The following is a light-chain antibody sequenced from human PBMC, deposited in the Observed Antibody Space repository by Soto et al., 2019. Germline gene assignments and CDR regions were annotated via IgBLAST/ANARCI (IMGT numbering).Light chain of an antibody. J-gene: IGKJ3*01. CDR3: QQYDDWPLT. V-gene: IGKV3-15*01. Sequence: VMTQSPATLSVSPGEGATLSCWASQSVGRSLAWYQQKPGQAPRLLMFDSSTRANGIPAKFSGSGSGTEFTLTISSLQSEDFAIYYCQQYDDWPLTFGPGTKLDI. CDR2: DSS. CDR1: QSVGRS.